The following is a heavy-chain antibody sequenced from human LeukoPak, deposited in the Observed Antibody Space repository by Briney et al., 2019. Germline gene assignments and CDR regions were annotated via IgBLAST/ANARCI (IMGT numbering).Heavy chain of an antibody. CDR2: INHSGST. CDR1: GYSISSGYH. D-gene: IGHD3-9*01. V-gene: IGHV4-38-2*01. J-gene: IGHJ4*02. Sequence: SETLSLTCAVSGYSISSGYHWSWIRQPPGKGLEWIGEINHSGSTNYNPSLKSRVTISVDTSKNQFSLKLSSVTAADTAVYYCARGRGLRYFDWLFGGISDYWGQGTLVTVSS. CDR3: ARGRGLRYFDWLFGGISDY.